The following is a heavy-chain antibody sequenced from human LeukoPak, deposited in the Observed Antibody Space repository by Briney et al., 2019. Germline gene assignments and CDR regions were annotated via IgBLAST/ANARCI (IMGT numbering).Heavy chain of an antibody. CDR3: AREWELLGYYYYGMDV. Sequence: SETLSLTCTVSGVSIVSSAYSWSWIRQPPGKGLEWIGYIYHSGSTLYNPSLKSQVTISLDRSKDQFSLKLSSVTAADTAVYYCAREWELLGYYYYGMDVWGQGTTVTVSS. J-gene: IGHJ6*02. CDR2: IYHSGST. CDR1: GVSIVSSAYS. D-gene: IGHD1-26*01. V-gene: IGHV4-30-2*01.